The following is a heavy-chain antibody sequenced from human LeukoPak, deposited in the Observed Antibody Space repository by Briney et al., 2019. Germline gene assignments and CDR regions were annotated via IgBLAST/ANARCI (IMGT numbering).Heavy chain of an antibody. CDR1: GYTFSRYA. V-gene: IGHV1-2*02. Sequence: GASVKVSCKASGYTFSRYAIHWVRQAPGQGLEWMGWINPNSGDTNYAPKFQGRVTMTRDTSISTAYMELSRLRSDDTAVYYCARRENDYWGQGTLVTVSS. J-gene: IGHJ4*02. CDR3: ARRENDY. CDR2: INPNSGDT.